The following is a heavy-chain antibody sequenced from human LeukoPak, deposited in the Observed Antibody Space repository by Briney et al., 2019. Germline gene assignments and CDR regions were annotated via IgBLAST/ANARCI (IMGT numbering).Heavy chain of an antibody. D-gene: IGHD1-26*01. Sequence: GGSLRLSCSASGFTFSSYAMHWVRQAPGKGLEYVSAISSNGGSTYYADSVKGRFTISRDNSKNTLYLQMSSLRAEDTAVYYCVKGEWELRFGPWGQGTLVTVSS. CDR3: VKGEWELRFGP. J-gene: IGHJ5*02. V-gene: IGHV3-64D*06. CDR2: ISSNGGST. CDR1: GFTFSSYA.